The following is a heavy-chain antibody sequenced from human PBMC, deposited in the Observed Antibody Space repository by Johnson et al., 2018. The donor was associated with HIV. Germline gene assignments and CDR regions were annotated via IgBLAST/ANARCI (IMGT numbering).Heavy chain of an antibody. V-gene: IGHV3-30*18. Sequence: QVQLVESGGGLVKPGGSLRLSCAASGFTFSSYGMHWVRQAPGKGLEWVAVISYDGSNKYYADSVKGRFTISRDNSKNTLYLQMNSLRAEDTAVNYCAKDMSRVVTPWAVSFDIWGQGTMVTVSS. CDR2: ISYDGSNK. D-gene: IGHD4-23*01. CDR1: GFTFSSYG. CDR3: AKDMSRVVTPWAVSFDI. J-gene: IGHJ3*02.